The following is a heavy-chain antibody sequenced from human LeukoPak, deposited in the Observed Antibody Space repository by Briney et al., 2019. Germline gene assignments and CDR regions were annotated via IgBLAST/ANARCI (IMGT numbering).Heavy chain of an antibody. CDR2: INHSGST. CDR3: ARLDVVVVPSASFDN. J-gene: IGHJ4*02. V-gene: IGHV4-34*01. D-gene: IGHD2-2*01. CDR1: GGSFSGYY. Sequence: SETLSLTCAVYGGSFSGYYWSWIRQPPGKGLEWIGEINHSGSTNYNPSLKSRVTISVDTSKNQFSLKLSSVTAADTAVYYCARLDVVVVPSASFDNWGQGTLVTVSS.